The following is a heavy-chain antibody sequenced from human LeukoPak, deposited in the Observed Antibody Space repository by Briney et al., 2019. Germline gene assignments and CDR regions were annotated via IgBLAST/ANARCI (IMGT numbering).Heavy chain of an antibody. V-gene: IGHV3-23*01. Sequence: GGSLRLPCAASGFTFSSYVVSWVRQAPGKGLEWVSAISGSGGSTYYADSVKGRFTISRDNSKNTLYLQMNSLRAEDTAVYYCATLVPRVVPAGYWGQGTLVTVSS. CDR2: ISGSGGST. CDR1: GFTFSSYV. D-gene: IGHD2-2*01. J-gene: IGHJ4*02. CDR3: ATLVPRVVPAGY.